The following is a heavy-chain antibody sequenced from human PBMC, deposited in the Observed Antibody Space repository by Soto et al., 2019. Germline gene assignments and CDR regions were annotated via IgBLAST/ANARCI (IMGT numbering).Heavy chain of an antibody. CDR3: AKLGGSGTYFHFDY. CDR2: ISGSGGRT. CDR1: GFPFINFA. V-gene: IGHV3-23*01. J-gene: IGHJ4*02. Sequence: GGSLRLSCEASGFPFINFAMNWVRQSPGKGLEWVSSISGSGGRTWYVDSVRGRFTISRDNSQNTLYLQMNSLRGEDTAVYYCAKLGGSGTYFHFDYWGQGALVTVSS. D-gene: IGHD3-10*01.